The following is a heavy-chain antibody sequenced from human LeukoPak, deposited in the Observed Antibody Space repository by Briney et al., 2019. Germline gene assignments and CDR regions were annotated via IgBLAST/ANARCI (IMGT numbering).Heavy chain of an antibody. D-gene: IGHD3-9*01. Sequence: SLRLSCAASGFTFDDYAMHWVRQAPGKGLEWVSGISWNSGSIGYADSVKGRFTISRDNAKNSLYLQMNSLRAEDTALYYCAKGVYYDILTGSDYWGQGTLVTVSS. J-gene: IGHJ4*02. CDR3: AKGVYYDILTGSDY. V-gene: IGHV3-9*01. CDR1: GFTFDDYA. CDR2: ISWNSGSI.